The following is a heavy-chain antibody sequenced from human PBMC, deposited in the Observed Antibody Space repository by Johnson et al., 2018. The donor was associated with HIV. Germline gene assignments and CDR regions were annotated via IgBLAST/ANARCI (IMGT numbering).Heavy chain of an antibody. Sequence: QVQLVESGGGLVQPGGSLRLSCAASGLTVSHNYMSWVRQAPGKGLEWVAFIRYDGSNKYYADSVKGRFTISRDNSKNTLYLQLNSLRAEDTAVYYYAKDRGDGYTTAWAFDIWGQGTMVTVSS. CDR2: IRYDGSNK. J-gene: IGHJ3*02. V-gene: IGHV3-30*02. CDR3: AKDRGDGYTTAWAFDI. CDR1: GLTVSHNY. D-gene: IGHD5-24*01.